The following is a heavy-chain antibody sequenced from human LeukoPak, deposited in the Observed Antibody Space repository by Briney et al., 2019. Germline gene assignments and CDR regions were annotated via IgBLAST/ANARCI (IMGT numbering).Heavy chain of an antibody. J-gene: IGHJ4*02. V-gene: IGHV4-59*01. Sequence: SETLSLTCTFSGGFITTYYWSWIRQPPGKGLEWIGYIYYSGSTKYNPSLKSRVTISVDTSKNQFSLNLSSVTAADTAVYYCARISHSSAYLYYLVYWGQGTLVTVSS. CDR2: IYYSGST. CDR3: ARISHSSAYLYYLVY. CDR1: GGFITTYY. D-gene: IGHD3-22*01.